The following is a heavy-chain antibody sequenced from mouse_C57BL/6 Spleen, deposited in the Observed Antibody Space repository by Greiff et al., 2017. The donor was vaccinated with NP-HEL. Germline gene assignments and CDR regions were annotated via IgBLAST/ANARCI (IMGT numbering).Heavy chain of an antibody. Sequence: EVKLMESGPGLVKPSQSLSLTCSVTGYSITSGYYWNWIRQFPGNKLEWMGYISYDGSNNYNPSLKNRISITRDTSKNQIFLKLNSVTTEDTATYYCARHYYGSSPRYWYFDVWGTGTTVTVSS. CDR1: GYSITSGYY. V-gene: IGHV3-6*01. CDR3: ARHYYGSSPRYWYFDV. D-gene: IGHD1-1*01. J-gene: IGHJ1*03. CDR2: ISYDGSN.